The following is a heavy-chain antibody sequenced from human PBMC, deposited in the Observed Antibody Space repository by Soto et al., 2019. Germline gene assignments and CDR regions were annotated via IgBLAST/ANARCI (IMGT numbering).Heavy chain of an antibody. J-gene: IGHJ5*01. V-gene: IGHV1-18*04. CDR1: GYTIARYW. CDR2: ISGNNGAT. Sequence: CEASGYTIARYWRCWVRHATGQGLEWMGWISGNNGATNYAPKMQGRVTMTIDTSTDTAYMDLRSLTSDDTAVYFCSRDLTAFGVLGHWLDSWGQALLVTVS. D-gene: IGHD2-2*01. CDR3: SRDLTAFGVLGHWLDS.